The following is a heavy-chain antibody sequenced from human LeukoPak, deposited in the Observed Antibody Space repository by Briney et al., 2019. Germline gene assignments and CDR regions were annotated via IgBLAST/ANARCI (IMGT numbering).Heavy chain of an antibody. Sequence: SETLSLTCTVSGASISSYYWSWIRQPPGKGLEWIGYIYYSGSTNYNPSLKSRVTISVDTSKNQFSLKLSSVTAADTAMYFCARLVYGQQLGGPLNWFDPWGQGTLVTVSS. J-gene: IGHJ5*02. D-gene: IGHD6-13*01. CDR1: GASISSYY. CDR2: IYYSGST. V-gene: IGHV4-59*01. CDR3: ARLVYGQQLGGPLNWFDP.